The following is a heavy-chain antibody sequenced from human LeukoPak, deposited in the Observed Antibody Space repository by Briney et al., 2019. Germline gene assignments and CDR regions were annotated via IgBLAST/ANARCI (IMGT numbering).Heavy chain of an antibody. V-gene: IGHV3-33*01. CDR3: ARDLKSGSYGGW. CDR2: MWYDGSRA. CDR1: EFSLSDYG. D-gene: IGHD1-26*01. Sequence: GTSLRLSCASSEFSLSDYGMHWVRQAPGKGLEWVAVMWYDGSRALHADSVKGRFTISRDISKNTLYPQMDSLRAEDTAVYYCARDLKSGSYGGWWGQGTLVTVSS. J-gene: IGHJ4*02.